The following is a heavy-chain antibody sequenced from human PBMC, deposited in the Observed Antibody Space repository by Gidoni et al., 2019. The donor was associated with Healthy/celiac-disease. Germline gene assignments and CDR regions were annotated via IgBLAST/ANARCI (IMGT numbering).Heavy chain of an antibody. Sequence: GSNKYYADSVKGRFTISRDNSKNTLYLQMNSLRAEDTAVYYCAGDSEEYGDFPSLFDYWGQGTLVTVSS. V-gene: IGHV3-30-3*01. D-gene: IGHD4-17*01. CDR2: GSNK. J-gene: IGHJ4*02. CDR3: AGDSEEYGDFPSLFDY.